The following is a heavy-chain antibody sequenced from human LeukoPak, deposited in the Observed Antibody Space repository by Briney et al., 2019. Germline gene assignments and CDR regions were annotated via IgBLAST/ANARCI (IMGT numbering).Heavy chain of an antibody. D-gene: IGHD3-22*01. Sequence: PSETLSLTCTVSGGSISSYYWSWIRQPPGKGLEWIGYIYYSGSTNYNPSLKSRVTISVGTSKNQFSLKLSSVTAADTAVYYCARDPSPPSYYYDSSGYKGAFDIWGQGTMVTVSS. CDR2: IYYSGST. V-gene: IGHV4-59*01. CDR1: GGSISSYY. CDR3: ARDPSPPSYYYDSSGYKGAFDI. J-gene: IGHJ3*02.